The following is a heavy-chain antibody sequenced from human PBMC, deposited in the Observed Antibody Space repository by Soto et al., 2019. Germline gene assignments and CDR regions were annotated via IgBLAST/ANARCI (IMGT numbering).Heavy chain of an antibody. V-gene: IGHV4-31*03. J-gene: IGHJ5*02. CDR2: IYYSGST. Sequence: QVQLQESGPGLVKPSQTLSLTCTVSGGSISSGGYYWSWIRQHPGKGLEWIGYIYYSGSTYYNPSLQSRVTISVDTSKNQFPLKLSSVTAADTAVYYCARHITEYCSGGSCYSGRWFDPWGQGTLVTVSS. D-gene: IGHD2-15*01. CDR1: GGSISSGGYY. CDR3: ARHITEYCSGGSCYSGRWFDP.